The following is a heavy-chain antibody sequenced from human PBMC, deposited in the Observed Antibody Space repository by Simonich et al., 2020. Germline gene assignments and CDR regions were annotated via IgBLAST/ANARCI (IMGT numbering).Heavy chain of an antibody. J-gene: IGHJ4*02. V-gene: IGHV1-18*01. CDR1: GYTFTSYG. D-gene: IGHD2-15*01. CDR2: FRAYNGNT. CDR3: ARASRGTWWYYYFDY. Sequence: QVQLVQSGAEVKKPGASVKVSCKASGYTFTSYGISWVGQAPGQGLEWMGWFRAYNGNTNYAQKLQGRVTMTPDTSTSTAYMELRSLRSDDTAVYYCARASRGTWWYYYFDYWGQGTLVTVSS.